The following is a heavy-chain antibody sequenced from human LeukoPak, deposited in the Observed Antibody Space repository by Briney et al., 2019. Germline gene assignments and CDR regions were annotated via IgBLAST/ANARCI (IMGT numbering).Heavy chain of an antibody. CDR3: ARSGRLGENYYYMDV. Sequence: SETLSLTCAVSGYSISSGYYWGWIRQPPGKGLEWIGSIYHSGSTYYNPSLKSRVTISVDTSKNRFSLKLSSVTAADTAVYYCARSGRLGENYYYMDVWGKGTTVTVSS. V-gene: IGHV4-38-2*01. D-gene: IGHD5-24*01. CDR2: IYHSGST. J-gene: IGHJ6*03. CDR1: GYSISSGYY.